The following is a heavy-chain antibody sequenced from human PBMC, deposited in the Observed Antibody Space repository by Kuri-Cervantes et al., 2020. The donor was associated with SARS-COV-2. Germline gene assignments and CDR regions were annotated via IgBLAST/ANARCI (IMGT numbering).Heavy chain of an antibody. J-gene: IGHJ6*01. CDR3: ARGSIAAAGTLKNGFDV. D-gene: IGHD6-13*01. Sequence: SCAASGFTFSSYAMSWVRQAPGKGLDWMALISYDGSNEYYAGSVRGRSTISRDNSKSMLYLQMNSLRAEDTAVYYCARGSIAAAGTLKNGFDVWGQGTTVTVSS. CDR2: ISYDGSNE. CDR1: GFTFSSYA. V-gene: IGHV3-30-3*01.